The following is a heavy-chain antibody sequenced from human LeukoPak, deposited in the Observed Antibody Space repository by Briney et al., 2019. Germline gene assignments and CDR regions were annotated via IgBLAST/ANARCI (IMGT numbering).Heavy chain of an antibody. CDR1: GGTFSSYA. Sequence: SVKVSCKASGGTFSSYAISWVRQAPGQGLEWMGGIIPIFGTANYAQKFQGRVTITADESTSTAYMELSSLRSEDTAVYYCATGRVPAAIRWNNWFDPWGQGTLVTVSS. D-gene: IGHD2-2*02. V-gene: IGHV1-69*13. J-gene: IGHJ5*02. CDR2: IIPIFGTA. CDR3: ATGRVPAAIRWNNWFDP.